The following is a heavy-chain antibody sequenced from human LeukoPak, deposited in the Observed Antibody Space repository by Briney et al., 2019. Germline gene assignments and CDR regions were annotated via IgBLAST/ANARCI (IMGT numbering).Heavy chain of an antibody. CDR2: IRYDGSNK. V-gene: IGHV3-30*02. J-gene: IGHJ4*02. CDR1: GFTFSSYG. D-gene: IGHD6-6*01. Sequence: PGGSLRLSCAASGFTFSSYGMHWVRQAPGKGLEWVAFIRYDGSNKYYADSVKGRFTISRDNSKNTLYLQMNSLRAEDTAVYYCASFGYSSSSPDYWGQGTLVTVSS. CDR3: ASFGYSSSSPDY.